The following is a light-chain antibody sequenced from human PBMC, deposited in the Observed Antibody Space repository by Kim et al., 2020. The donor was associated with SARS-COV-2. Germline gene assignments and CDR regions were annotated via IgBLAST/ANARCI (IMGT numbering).Light chain of an antibody. CDR3: EQYSGSPWT. J-gene: IGKJ1*01. CDR1: QSISSSY. CDR2: GAS. V-gene: IGKV3-20*01. Sequence: EIVLTQSPATLSLSPGERAILSCRASQSISSSYLAWYQQKPGQAPRLLIYGASSRATGIPERFSGSGSGTDFTLTISRLEPEDFAVYYCEQYSGSPWTFGQGAKVDIK.